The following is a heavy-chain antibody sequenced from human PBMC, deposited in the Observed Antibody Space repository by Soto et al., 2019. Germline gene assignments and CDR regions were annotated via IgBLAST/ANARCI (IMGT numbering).Heavy chain of an antibody. J-gene: IGHJ6*02. Sequence: QVQLVESGGGVVQPGRSLRLSCAASGFTFSSYGMHWVRQAPGKGLEWVAVIWYDGSNKYYADSVKGRFTISRDNSKDAHYRHMNCLRAETTAVYYCAIDIAAAGTSYDYDHMDVWGQGSTVTVSS. CDR1: GFTFSSYG. V-gene: IGHV3-33*01. CDR2: IWYDGSNK. D-gene: IGHD6-13*01. CDR3: AIDIAAAGTSYDYDHMDV.